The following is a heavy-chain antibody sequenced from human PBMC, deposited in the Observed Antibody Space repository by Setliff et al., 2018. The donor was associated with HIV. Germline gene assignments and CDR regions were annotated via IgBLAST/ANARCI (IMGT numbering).Heavy chain of an antibody. J-gene: IGHJ6*03. CDR2: IHYSGST. V-gene: IGHV4-39*01. CDR1: GGFIKNSNYY. CDR3: ARHRGPPGSSWIYYYSYMDV. D-gene: IGHD6-13*01. Sequence: PSETLSLTCTVYGGFIKNSNYYWGWIRQPPGKGLEWIGNIHYSGSTYYNPSLKSRVTISVDTSKNQFSLKLSSVTAADRAVYYCARHRGPPGSSWIYYYSYMDVWGKGTTVTVSS.